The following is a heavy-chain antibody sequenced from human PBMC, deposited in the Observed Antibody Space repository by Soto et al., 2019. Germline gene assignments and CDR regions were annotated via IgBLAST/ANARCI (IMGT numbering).Heavy chain of an antibody. V-gene: IGHV3-33*01. CDR1: GFNFNTYG. CDR3: ARDKGPVAALLFLDH. Sequence: QVQLVESGGGVVQPGGSLRLSCEASGFNFNTYGMHWVRQSPGKGLEWVAIIWYEGSNKNYADSVKGRFAISRDNSKNTLWLQMNNLRDEDTAVFYCARDKGPVAALLFLDHWGQGTLVTVSS. J-gene: IGHJ4*02. CDR2: IWYEGSNK. D-gene: IGHD6-6*01.